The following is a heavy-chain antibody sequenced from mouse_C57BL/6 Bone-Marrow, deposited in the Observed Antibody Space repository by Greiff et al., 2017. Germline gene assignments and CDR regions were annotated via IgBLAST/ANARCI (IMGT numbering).Heavy chain of an antibody. J-gene: IGHJ4*01. D-gene: IGHD1-1*01. CDR1: GYTFTGYW. Sequence: QVQLQQSGAELVKPGASVKLSCKATGYTFTGYWIGWVNRRLGGGLEWIVEILPVSGSNNYNQKFKSNATFTPDTSSNTAYMQLSSLTTEDSAIYYCARCGTTVANYYAMDYWGQGTSVTVSS. CDR3: ARCGTTVANYYAMDY. V-gene: IGHV1-9*01. CDR2: ILPVSGSN.